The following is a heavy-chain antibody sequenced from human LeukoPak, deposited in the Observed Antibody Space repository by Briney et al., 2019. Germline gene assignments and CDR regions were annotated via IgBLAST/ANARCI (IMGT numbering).Heavy chain of an antibody. V-gene: IGHV6-1*01. Sequence: SQTLSLTCAISGDSVSSNSAAWNWIRQSPSRGLEWLGRTYYRSKWYNDYAVSVKSRITINPDTSKNQFSLKLSSVTAADTAVYYCARGRRVATILRQYYFDYWGQGTLVTVSS. D-gene: IGHD5-12*01. CDR2: TYYRSKWYN. CDR1: GDSVSSNSAA. CDR3: ARGRRVATILRQYYFDY. J-gene: IGHJ4*02.